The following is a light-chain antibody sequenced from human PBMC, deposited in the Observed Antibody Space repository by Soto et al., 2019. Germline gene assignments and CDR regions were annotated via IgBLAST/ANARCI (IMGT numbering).Light chain of an antibody. CDR1: QSVTSGY. Sequence: EIVLTQSPGTLSLSLGEKVTLSCRASQSVTSGYLAWYHQKPGQPPRLLIYGASSRATGIPDRFSGSGSGTDFTLTISRLEPEDFAVYYCQQYGSSPYTFGQGTKLEIK. CDR3: QQYGSSPYT. J-gene: IGKJ2*01. V-gene: IGKV3-20*01. CDR2: GAS.